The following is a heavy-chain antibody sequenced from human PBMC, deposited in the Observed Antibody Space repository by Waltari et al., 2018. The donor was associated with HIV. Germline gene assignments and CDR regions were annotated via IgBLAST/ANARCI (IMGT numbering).Heavy chain of an antibody. CDR1: GFTFSSYA. D-gene: IGHD3-10*01. CDR2: ISGSGGRT. Sequence: EVQLLESGGGLVQPGGSLRLSCAASGFTFSSYAMSWVRQAPGKGLEWGSAISGSGGRTDYADSVKGRFTISRDNSKNTLDLQMNSLRAEDTAVYYCAKITMVRGVIDYYGRDVWGQGTTVTVSS. V-gene: IGHV3-23*01. J-gene: IGHJ6*02. CDR3: AKITMVRGVIDYYGRDV.